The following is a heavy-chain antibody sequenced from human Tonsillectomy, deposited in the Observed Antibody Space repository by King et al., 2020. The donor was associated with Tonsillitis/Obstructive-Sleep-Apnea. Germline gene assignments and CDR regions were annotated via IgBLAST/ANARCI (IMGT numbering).Heavy chain of an antibody. Sequence: QLVESGPEVKKPGTSVKVSCKASGFTFTSSGMQWVRQARGQRLEWIGWIVVGSGNTNYALKFQERVTITRDMSTRTAYMELSSLRSEDTAVYYCAAVGGDYYDSTGFAPDYGYFDLWGRGTPVTVSS. V-gene: IGHV1-58*02. D-gene: IGHD3-22*01. CDR2: IVVGSGNT. CDR3: AAVGGDYYDSTGFAPDYGYFDL. J-gene: IGHJ2*01. CDR1: GFTFTSSG.